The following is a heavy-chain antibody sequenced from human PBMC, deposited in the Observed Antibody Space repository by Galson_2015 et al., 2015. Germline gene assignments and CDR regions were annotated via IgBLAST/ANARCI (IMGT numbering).Heavy chain of an antibody. J-gene: IGHJ4*02. D-gene: IGHD3-10*01. Sequence: SLRLSCAASGFTFSGSAMHWVRQASGKGLEWVGRIRSKANSYATAYAASVKGRFTISRDDSKNTAYLQMNSLKTEDTAVYYCTRTYYYGSGSYYMADYWGQETLVTVSS. CDR2: IRSKANSYAT. CDR3: TRTYYYGSGSYYMADY. CDR1: GFTFSGSA. V-gene: IGHV3-73*01.